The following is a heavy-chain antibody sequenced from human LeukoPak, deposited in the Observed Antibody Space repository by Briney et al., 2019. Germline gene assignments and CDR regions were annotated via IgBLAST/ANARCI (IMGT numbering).Heavy chain of an antibody. CDR2: INPNSGGT. J-gene: IGHJ4*02. V-gene: IGHV1-2*04. Sequence: ASVKVSCKASGYTFTGYYMHWVRQAPGQGLEWMGWINPNSGGTNYAQKFQGWVTMTRDTSISTAYMELSRLRSDDTAVYYCARGEDSSNLIDYWGQGTLVTVSS. CDR3: ARGEDSSNLIDY. CDR1: GYTFTGYY. D-gene: IGHD6-6*01.